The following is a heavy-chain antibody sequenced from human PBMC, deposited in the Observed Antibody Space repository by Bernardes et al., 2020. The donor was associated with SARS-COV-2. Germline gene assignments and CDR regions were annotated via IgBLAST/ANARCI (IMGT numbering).Heavy chain of an antibody. CDR2: ISHDGTRK. CDR1: RFTFSNHG. J-gene: IGHJ6*02. V-gene: IGHV3-30*03. D-gene: IGHD3-10*01. Sequence: SLRLSCAASRFTFSNHGIHWVRQAPGKGLEWVSVISHDGTRKHYADSVKGRFTIARDNSKNTLYLQMNSLRVEDTAVYYCASVMATWDRGLFSNTYYFYGMDVWGQGTTVTVSS. CDR3: ASVMATWDRGLFSNTYYFYGMDV.